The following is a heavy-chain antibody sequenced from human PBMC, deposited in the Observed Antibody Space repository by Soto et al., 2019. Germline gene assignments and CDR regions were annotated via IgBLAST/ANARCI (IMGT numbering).Heavy chain of an antibody. CDR1: GYAFTTYG. CDR3: ARGRYGDY. D-gene: IGHD1-1*01. CDR2: ISAHNGNT. Sequence: QVHLVQSGAEVKKPGASVKVSCKGSGYAFTTYGITWVRQAPGQGLEWMGWISAHNGNTNYAQKLQGRVTVTRDTSTSTAYMELRXLRXXXTXXXYCARGRYGDYWGQGALVTVSS. J-gene: IGHJ4*02. V-gene: IGHV1-18*01.